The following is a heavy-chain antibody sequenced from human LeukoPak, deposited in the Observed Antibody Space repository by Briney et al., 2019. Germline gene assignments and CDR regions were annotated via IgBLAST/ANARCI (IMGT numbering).Heavy chain of an antibody. CDR2: IKQDGSEK. J-gene: IGHJ6*03. CDR3: ARDEPENWNYVFSSPPHIYYYMDV. CDR1: GFTFSSYW. D-gene: IGHD1-7*01. V-gene: IGHV3-7*01. Sequence: PGGSLRLSCAASGFTFSSYWMSWVRQAPGKGLEWVANIKQDGSEKYYVDSVKGRFTISRDNAKNSLYLQMNSLRAEDTAVFYCARDEPENWNYVFSSPPHIYYYMDVWGKGPTVTVSS.